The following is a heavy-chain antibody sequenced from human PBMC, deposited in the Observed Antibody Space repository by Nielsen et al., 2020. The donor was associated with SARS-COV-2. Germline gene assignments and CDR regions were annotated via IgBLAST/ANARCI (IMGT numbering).Heavy chain of an antibody. Sequence: GGSLRLSCAASGFTFSSYGMHWVRQAPGKGLEWVAVISYDGSNKYYADSVKGRFTISRDNSKNTLYLQMNSLRAEDTAVYYCARVSGSAWYFDYWGQGTLVTVSS. CDR1: GFTFSSYG. CDR2: ISYDGSNK. D-gene: IGHD5-12*01. V-gene: IGHV3-30*03. J-gene: IGHJ4*02. CDR3: ARVSGSAWYFDY.